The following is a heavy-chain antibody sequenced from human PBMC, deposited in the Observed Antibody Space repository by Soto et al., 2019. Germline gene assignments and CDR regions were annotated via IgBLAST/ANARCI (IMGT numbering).Heavy chain of an antibody. CDR2: IHPSGGGT. V-gene: IGHV1-46*02. D-gene: IGHD2-21*02. Sequence: QVQLVQSGAEVRKPGASVKVSCKPSGYTFNTYHLHWLRQAPGQALELMGVIHPSGGGTTYAQKFLGTVPVSRYTSPTISFRESSSLSSDDTPVYYCGRVGDIAVVTASFDKWCQGTGVTVSS. J-gene: IGHJ4*02. CDR3: GRVGDIAVVTASFDK. CDR1: GYTFNTYH.